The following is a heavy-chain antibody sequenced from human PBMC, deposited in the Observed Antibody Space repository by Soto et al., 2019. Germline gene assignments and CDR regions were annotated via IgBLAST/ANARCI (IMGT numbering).Heavy chain of an antibody. V-gene: IGHV4-31*03. CDR1: GGSISSGGYY. J-gene: IGHJ4*02. D-gene: IGHD3-22*01. CDR3: ARTNYDSSGYCFDY. CDR2: IYYSGST. Sequence: SETLSLTCTVSGGSISSGGYYWSWIRQHPGKGLEWIGYIYYSGSTYYNPSLKSRVTISVDTSKNQFSLKLSSVTAADTAVYYCARTNYDSSGYCFDYWGQGTLVTVSS.